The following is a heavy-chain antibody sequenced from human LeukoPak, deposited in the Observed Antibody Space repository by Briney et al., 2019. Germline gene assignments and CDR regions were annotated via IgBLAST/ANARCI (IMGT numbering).Heavy chain of an antibody. CDR2: IYYSGST. J-gene: IGHJ4*02. Sequence: SETLSLTCTVSGGSTSSSSDYWGWIRQPPGKGLEWIGSIYYSGSTYYNPSLKSRVTISVDTPKNQFSLKLSSVTAADTAVYYCARLVVAATYYFDYWGQGTLVTVSS. V-gene: IGHV4-39*01. D-gene: IGHD2-15*01. CDR3: ARLVVAATYYFDY. CDR1: GGSTSSSSDY.